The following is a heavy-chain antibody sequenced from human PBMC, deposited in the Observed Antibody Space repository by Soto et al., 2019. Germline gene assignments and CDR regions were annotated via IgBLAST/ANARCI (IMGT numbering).Heavy chain of an antibody. V-gene: IGHV3-74*01. Sequence: VQLVASGGGLVQPGGSLRLSCAASGFTFSSYWMHWVRQGPGKGLVWVSRVNSDESTISYADPVKGRFTISRDNAKNTLYLQMSSLRVEDTALYYCVKEGRYNWNDRYYFDYWGQGTLVTVSS. CDR2: VNSDESTI. CDR1: GFTFSSYW. J-gene: IGHJ4*02. CDR3: VKEGRYNWNDRYYFDY. D-gene: IGHD1-20*01.